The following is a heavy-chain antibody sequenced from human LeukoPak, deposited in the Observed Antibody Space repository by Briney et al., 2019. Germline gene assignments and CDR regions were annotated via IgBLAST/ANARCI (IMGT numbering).Heavy chain of an antibody. D-gene: IGHD3-22*01. Sequence: ASVKLSCKTSGFNFTNYYIHGVRQAPGQGLEWMGVIYPNGCSTNYAQKCQDRVTMTVAMSASTVYMYLSRLRSDDTAVYFCARDYEYYFDATAHYYGLGSGYWGQGTLVTVST. CDR2: IYPNGCST. J-gene: IGHJ4*02. CDR1: GFNFTNYY. CDR3: ARDYEYYFDATAHYYGLGSGY. V-gene: IGHV1-46*01.